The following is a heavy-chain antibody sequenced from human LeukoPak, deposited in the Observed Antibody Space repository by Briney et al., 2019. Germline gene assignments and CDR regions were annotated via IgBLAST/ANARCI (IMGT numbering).Heavy chain of an antibody. Sequence: GGSLRLSCAASGFTFSSYAMSWVRQAPGKGLEWVSAISGSGGSTYYADSVKGRFTISRDNSKNTLYLQMNSLRAEDTAVYYCAKCVDDFYYYGMDVGGKGPTVTVSS. V-gene: IGHV3-23*01. J-gene: IGHJ6*04. CDR1: GFTFSSYA. CDR3: AKCVDDFYYYGMDV. CDR2: ISGSGGST.